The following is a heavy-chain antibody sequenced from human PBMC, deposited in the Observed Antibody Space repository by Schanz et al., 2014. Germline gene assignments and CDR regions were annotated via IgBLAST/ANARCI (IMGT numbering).Heavy chain of an antibody. CDR2: INPANGNT. V-gene: IGHV1-3*01. J-gene: IGHJ5*02. Sequence: SVKVSCQASGYTLKDHAMHWVRQAPGQSLEWLGWINPANGNTHYSPRLNGRVSISSDTAASTVYLHFSSLKSDDTAVYYCARDLIAAAESWFDRWGQGTPIAVSS. CDR3: ARDLIAAAESWFDR. CDR1: GYTLKDHA. D-gene: IGHD6-13*01.